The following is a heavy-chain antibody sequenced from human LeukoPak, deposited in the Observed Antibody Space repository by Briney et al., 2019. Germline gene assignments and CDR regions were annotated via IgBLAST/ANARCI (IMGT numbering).Heavy chain of an antibody. CDR1: GYTFTNSY. V-gene: IGHV1-46*01. D-gene: IGHD6-19*01. Sequence: ASVKVSCKASGYTFTNSYMHWVRQAPGQGLEWMGIINPSGGSTSYAQKFQGRVTMTRDTFTSTVYMELSSLRSEDTAVYYCARDLIAVAEVGTDYWGQGTLVTVSS. J-gene: IGHJ4*02. CDR3: ARDLIAVAEVGTDY. CDR2: INPSGGST.